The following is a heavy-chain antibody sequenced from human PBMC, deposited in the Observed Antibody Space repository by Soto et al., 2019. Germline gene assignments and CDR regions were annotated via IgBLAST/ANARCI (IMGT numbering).Heavy chain of an antibody. J-gene: IGHJ6*02. CDR3: ASDDAGVTMVVSWIYGMDL. V-gene: IGHV1-46*01. CDR1: GYTFTSYY. CDR2: INPSGGST. Sequence: ASVKVSCKASGYTFTSYYMHWVRQAPGQGLEWMGIINPSGGSTSYAQKFQGRVTMTRDTSTSTVYMELSSLRSEDTAVYYCASDDAGVTMVVSWIYGMDLWGQGTTATVSS. D-gene: IGHD3-10*01.